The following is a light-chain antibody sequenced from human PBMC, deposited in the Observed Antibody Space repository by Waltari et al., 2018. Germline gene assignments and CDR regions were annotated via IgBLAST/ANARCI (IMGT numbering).Light chain of an antibody. V-gene: IGKV3-20*01. CDR3: QQYGSSPPAYT. CDR2: GAS. J-gene: IGKJ2*01. CDR1: QSVSSSY. Sequence: EIVLTQSPGTLSLSPGERATTSCRASQSVSSSYLDWYQQKPGQAPRLLIYGASSRATGIPDRFSVSGSGTDFTLTISRLEPEDFAVYYCQQYGSSPPAYTFGQGTKLEIK.